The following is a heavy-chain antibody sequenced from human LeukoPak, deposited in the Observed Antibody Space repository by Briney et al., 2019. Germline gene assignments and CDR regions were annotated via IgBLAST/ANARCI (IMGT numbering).Heavy chain of an antibody. Sequence: GGSLRLSCAASGFTFSGYAMAWVRQTPGRGLEWVSAITGSGDATYYTDSVKGRFTISRDNAKNTLYLQMNSLRAEDTAMYYCVRDLVGARDYWGQGTLVTVSS. CDR1: GFTFSGYA. D-gene: IGHD1-26*01. V-gene: IGHV3-23*01. J-gene: IGHJ4*02. CDR3: VRDLVGARDY. CDR2: ITGSGDAT.